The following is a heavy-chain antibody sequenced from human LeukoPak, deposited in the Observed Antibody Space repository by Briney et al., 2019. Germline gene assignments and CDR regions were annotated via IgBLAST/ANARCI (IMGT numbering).Heavy chain of an antibody. CDR2: INQDGSEK. V-gene: IGHV3-7*05. CDR3: ARDLGYYYDSSGRFDY. D-gene: IGHD3-22*01. Sequence: GGSLRLSCAASGFTFGTYWKNWFRQAPGKGLEWVANINQDGSEKYYVDSVKGRFSISRDNAKNSLYLQMNSLRAEDTAVYYCARDLGYYYDSSGRFDYWGQGTLVTVSS. J-gene: IGHJ4*02. CDR1: GFTFGTYW.